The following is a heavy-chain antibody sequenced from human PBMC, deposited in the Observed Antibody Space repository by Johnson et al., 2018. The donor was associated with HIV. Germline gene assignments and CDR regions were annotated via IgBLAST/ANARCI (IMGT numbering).Heavy chain of an antibody. CDR1: GFSFSDYF. Sequence: QVQLVESGGGLVKPGGSLRLSCAASGFSFSDYFMSWIRQAPGKGLECISYISSSGTTIYYTDSVKGRFTISRDNAKNSLYWQMNSLRAEDTAVYYCARDRVPAAIGLAYRGAFDIWGQGTMVTVSS. CDR2: ISSSGTTI. CDR3: ARDRVPAAIGLAYRGAFDI. D-gene: IGHD2-2*02. J-gene: IGHJ3*02. V-gene: IGHV3-11*04.